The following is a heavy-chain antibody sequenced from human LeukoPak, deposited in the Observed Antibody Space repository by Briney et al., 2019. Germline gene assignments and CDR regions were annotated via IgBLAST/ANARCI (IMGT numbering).Heavy chain of an antibody. CDR3: ASGLQYGGNSTRANWFDH. J-gene: IGHJ5*02. CDR1: GFTFSSYW. V-gene: IGHV3-74*01. CDR2: INTDGSST. Sequence: QPGGSLRLSCAASGFTFSSYWMHWVRQAPGKGLVWVSRINTDGSSTSYADSVKGRFTISRDNAKNTLYLQMNSLRAEDTAVYYCASGLQYGGNSTRANWFDHWGQGTLVTVSS. D-gene: IGHD4-23*01.